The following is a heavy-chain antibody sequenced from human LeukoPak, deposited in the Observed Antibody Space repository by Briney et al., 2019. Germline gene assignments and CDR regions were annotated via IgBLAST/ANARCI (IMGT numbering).Heavy chain of an antibody. D-gene: IGHD5-12*01. CDR1: GFTFSSYA. Sequence: GGSLRLSCAASGFTFSSYAMHWVRQAPGKGLEWVAVISYDGSNKYYADSVKGRFTISRDNSKNTLYLQMNSLRAEDTAVYYCARDSDVVMVATTGYYYYYGMDVWAKGPRSPSP. J-gene: IGHJ6*02. CDR2: ISYDGSNK. CDR3: ARDSDVVMVATTGYYYYYGMDV. V-gene: IGHV3-30*04.